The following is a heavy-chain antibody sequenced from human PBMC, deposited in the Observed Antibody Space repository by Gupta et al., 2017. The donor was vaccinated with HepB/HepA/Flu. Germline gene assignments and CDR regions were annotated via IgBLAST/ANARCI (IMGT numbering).Heavy chain of an antibody. CDR3: ARHVSGSYEKYFDS. CDR2: ISVGGIIT. J-gene: IGHJ4*02. D-gene: IGHD3-22*01. CDR1: GFTFGTYE. V-gene: IGHV3-48*03. Sequence: EVQLVESGGGFVQPGGSLRLSCAASGFTFGTYEMSWVRQVPGKGLEWLSYISVGGIITNYADSVKGRFTIATDHAKNSLYLQMNSLRADDTAVYFCARHVSGSYEKYFDSWGQGTLVTVSS.